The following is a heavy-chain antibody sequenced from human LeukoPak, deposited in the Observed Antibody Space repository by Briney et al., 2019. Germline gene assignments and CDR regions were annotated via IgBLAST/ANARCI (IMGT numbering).Heavy chain of an antibody. CDR2: IIPIFGTA. J-gene: IGHJ5*02. Sequence: SVKVSCKASGGTFSSYAINWVRQAPGQGLEWMGRIIPIFGTANYAQKFQGRVTITTDESTSTAYMELSSLRSEDTAVYYCAITYCGGDCYSGGNWFDPWGQGTLVTVSS. CDR3: AITYCGGDCYSGGNWFDP. D-gene: IGHD2-21*02. V-gene: IGHV1-69*05. CDR1: GGTFSSYA.